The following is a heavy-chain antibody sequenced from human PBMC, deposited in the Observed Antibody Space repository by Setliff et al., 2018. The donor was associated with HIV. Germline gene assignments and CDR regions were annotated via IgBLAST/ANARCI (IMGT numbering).Heavy chain of an antibody. CDR3: GTYPPNWNYGAAAFDI. CDR1: GYKFTGYY. D-gene: IGHD1-7*01. Sequence: ASVKVSCKASGYKFTGYYLQWVRQAPGQGLEWMAWINPNSADTRIAQKFEGRVTMTWDTSLTTAYMELSSLRSDDTALHYCGTYPPNWNYGAAAFDIWGQGTLVTVSS. V-gene: IGHV1-2*02. J-gene: IGHJ3*02. CDR2: INPNSADT.